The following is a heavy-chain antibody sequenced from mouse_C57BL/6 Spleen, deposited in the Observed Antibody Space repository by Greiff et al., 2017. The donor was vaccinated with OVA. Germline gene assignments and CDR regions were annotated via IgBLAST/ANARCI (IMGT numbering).Heavy chain of an antibody. J-gene: IGHJ4*01. V-gene: IGHV14-3*01. Sequence: VQLKESVAELVRPGASVKLSCTASGFNIKNTYMHWVKQRPEQGLEWIGRIDPANGNTTYAPKFPGKATITADTSSNTAYLQLSGRTSEDTAIYYCARGYEGSYAMDYWGQGTSVTVSS. CDR1: GFNIKNTY. CDR3: ARGYEGSYAMDY. D-gene: IGHD2-2*01. CDR2: IDPANGNT.